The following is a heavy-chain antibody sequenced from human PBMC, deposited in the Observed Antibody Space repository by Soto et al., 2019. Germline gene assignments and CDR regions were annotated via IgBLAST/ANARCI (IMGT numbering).Heavy chain of an antibody. Sequence: NPPASVKVSCKASGGTFSSYAISWVRQAPGQGLEWMGGIIPIFGTANYAQKFQGRVTITADESTSTAYMELSSLRSEDTAAYYCASITRGSLRKGHYWGQGTLVTVSS. CDR2: IIPIFGTA. CDR3: ASITRGSLRKGHY. CDR1: GGTFSSYA. D-gene: IGHD3-16*01. J-gene: IGHJ4*02. V-gene: IGHV1-69*13.